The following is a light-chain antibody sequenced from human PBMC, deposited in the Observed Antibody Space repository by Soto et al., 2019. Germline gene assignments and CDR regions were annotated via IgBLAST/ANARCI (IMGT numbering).Light chain of an antibody. CDR2: GAS. J-gene: IGKJ4*01. CDR1: QRISNL. CDR3: QQSASTQLT. Sequence: DIQMTQSPSSLSASVGDRVTITCRASQRISNLLNWYQQKPGRAPTILIYGASSLHGGVPSRFTGSGSGTDFTLTITSLQPEDVATYFCQQSASTQLTFGGGTKVEIK. V-gene: IGKV1-39*01.